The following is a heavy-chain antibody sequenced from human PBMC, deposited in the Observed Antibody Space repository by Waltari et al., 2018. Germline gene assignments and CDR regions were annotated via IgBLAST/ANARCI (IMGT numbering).Heavy chain of an antibody. CDR2: SIPIFVTA. CDR1: GGTFSSYA. D-gene: IGHD4-4*01. J-gene: IGHJ4*02. Sequence: QVQLVQSGAEVKKPGSSVKVSCKASGGTFSSYAISWVRQAPGQGLEWMGRSIPIFVTANDAQKFHGRVTITADKSTSTAYMELSSLRSEDTAVYYCAREPYYTVTETRFDYWGQGTLVTVSS. CDR3: AREPYYTVTETRFDY. V-gene: IGHV1-69*08.